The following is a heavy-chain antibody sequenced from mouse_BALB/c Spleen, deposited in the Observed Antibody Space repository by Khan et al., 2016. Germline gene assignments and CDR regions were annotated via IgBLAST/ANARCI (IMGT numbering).Heavy chain of an antibody. D-gene: IGHD6-1*01. V-gene: IGHV2-9*02. Sequence: QVQLKESGPGLVAPSQSLSITCTVSGFSLTSYGVHWVRQPPGKGLEWLGVIWAGGTTNYNSALMSRLSISKDNSKSQVFLIMNSLQTDDTAIYYCARDGAFMTTWLDYWGQGTSVTVSS. CDR2: IWAGGTT. CDR1: GFSLTSYG. J-gene: IGHJ4*01. CDR3: ARDGAFMTTWLDY.